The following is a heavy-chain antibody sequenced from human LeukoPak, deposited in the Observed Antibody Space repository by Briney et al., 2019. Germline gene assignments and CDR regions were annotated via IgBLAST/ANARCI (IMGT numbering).Heavy chain of an antibody. CDR1: GFTFSSYA. CDR3: ARDRAKRYCSSTSCYRGLFY. J-gene: IGHJ4*02. D-gene: IGHD2-2*02. Sequence: GRSLRLSCAASGFTFSSYAMHWVRQAPGKGLEWVAVISYDGGNKYYADSVKGRFTISRDNSKNTLYLQMNSLRAEDTAVYYCARDRAKRYCSSTSCYRGLFYWGQGTLVTVSS. CDR2: ISYDGGNK. V-gene: IGHV3-30*04.